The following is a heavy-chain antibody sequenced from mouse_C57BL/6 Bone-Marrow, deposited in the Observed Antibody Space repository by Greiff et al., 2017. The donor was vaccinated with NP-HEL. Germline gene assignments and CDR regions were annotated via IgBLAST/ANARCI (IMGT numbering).Heavy chain of an antibody. CDR3: AGSTIVTEDFDY. J-gene: IGHJ2*01. CDR2: INSDGGST. D-gene: IGHD2-5*01. Sequence: DVMLVESGGGLVQPGESLKLSCESNEYEFPSHDMSWVRKTPEKRLELVAAINSDGGSTYYPDTMERRFIISRDNTKKTLYLQMSSLRSEDTALYYCAGSTIVTEDFDYWGQGTTLTVSS. CDR1: EYEFPSHD. V-gene: IGHV5-2*01.